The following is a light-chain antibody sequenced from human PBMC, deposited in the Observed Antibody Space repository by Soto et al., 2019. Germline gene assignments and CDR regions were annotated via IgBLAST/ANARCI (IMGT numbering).Light chain of an antibody. V-gene: IGLV2-14*01. CDR2: GVS. CDR3: SSYAGAFTYV. CDR1: SSDVGGYNY. J-gene: IGLJ1*01. Sequence: QSVLTQPASVSGSPGQSITISCTGTSSDVGGYNYVSWYQQHPGKAPKLIIYGVSNRPSGASNRFSGSKSGNTASLTITGLQAEDEADYFCSSYAGAFTYVFGSGTKVTVL.